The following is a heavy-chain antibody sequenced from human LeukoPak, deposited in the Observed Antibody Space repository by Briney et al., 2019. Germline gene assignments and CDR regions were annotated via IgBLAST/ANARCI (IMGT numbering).Heavy chain of an antibody. CDR1: GFTFSSYG. Sequence: GGSLRLSCAASGFTFSSYGMHWVRQVPGKGLEWVAVISCDGSNKCYADSVKGRFTISRDNSKNTLYLQMNSLRAEDTAVYYCAKGRTPKRRVAVAGTGGFDYWGQGALVTVSS. J-gene: IGHJ4*02. V-gene: IGHV3-30*18. CDR2: ISCDGSNK. CDR3: AKGRTPKRRVAVAGTGGFDY. D-gene: IGHD6-19*01.